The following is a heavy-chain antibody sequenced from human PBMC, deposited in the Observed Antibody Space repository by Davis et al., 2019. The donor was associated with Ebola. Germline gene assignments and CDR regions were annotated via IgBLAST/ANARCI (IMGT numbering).Heavy chain of an antibody. V-gene: IGHV1-69*10. Sequence: SVKVSCKTSGDTFRRHGISWVRQAPGQGLEWLGGVIPILGITNRSQKFRGRLTITADEPTTTVYMELNSLRSEDTAVYYCARSTMTQDAFDIWGQGTIVTVSS. CDR1: GDTFRRHG. D-gene: IGHD3-22*01. J-gene: IGHJ3*02. CDR3: ARSTMTQDAFDI. CDR2: VIPILGIT.